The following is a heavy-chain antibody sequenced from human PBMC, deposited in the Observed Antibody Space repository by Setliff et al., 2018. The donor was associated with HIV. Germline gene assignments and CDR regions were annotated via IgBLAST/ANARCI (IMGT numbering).Heavy chain of an antibody. CDR2: IIPVFGTS. D-gene: IGHD1-26*01. V-gene: IGHV1-69*13. Sequence: EASVKVSCKTFGVTFRSFALTWVRQAPGQGLEWIGGIIPVFGTSNYAQKFQDRVTISADESTNTTNMELSGLTSEDTAAYYCARAGGGWDMRGFDNWGQGTPVTVSS. CDR1: GVTFRSFA. J-gene: IGHJ4*02. CDR3: ARAGGGWDMRGFDN.